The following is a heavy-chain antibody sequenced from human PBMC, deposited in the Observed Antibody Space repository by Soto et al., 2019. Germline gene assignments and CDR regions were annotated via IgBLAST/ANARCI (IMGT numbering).Heavy chain of an antibody. D-gene: IGHD5-12*01. CDR3: ASHLGSGFDPNALDV. V-gene: IGHV1-2*04. CDR2: INPNSGGT. J-gene: IGHJ6*02. CDR1: GYTFTGYY. Sequence: QVQLEQSGAVVKKPGASVKVSCKASGYTFTGYYIHWVRQAPGEGLEWMGWINPNSGGTNYAQKFQGWVVMTRDTSISTAYMDLTRLKSDDTAVYYCASHLGSGFDPNALDVWGQGTTVTVS.